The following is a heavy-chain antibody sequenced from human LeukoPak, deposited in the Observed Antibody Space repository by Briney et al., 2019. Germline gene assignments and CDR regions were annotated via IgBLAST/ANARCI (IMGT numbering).Heavy chain of an antibody. CDR1: GGSISSYY. CDR2: IYSSGST. Sequence: ASETLSLTFTVSGGSISSYYWSWIRQPAGKGLEWIGRIYSSGSTDYKPSLKSRVTMSVNTSKNQFSLKLTSVTAADTAVYYCARRTDYMDVWGKGTTVTVSS. V-gene: IGHV4-4*07. J-gene: IGHJ6*03. CDR3: ARRTDYMDV.